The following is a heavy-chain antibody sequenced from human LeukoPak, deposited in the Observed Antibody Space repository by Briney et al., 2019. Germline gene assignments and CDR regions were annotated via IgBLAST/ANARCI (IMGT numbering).Heavy chain of an antibody. CDR3: ARGGMYNWFDP. Sequence: GASVKVSCKASGYTFTCYGISWVRQAPGQGLEWMGIINPSGGSTSYAQKFQGRVTMTRDTSTSTVYMELSSLRSEDTAVYYCARGGMYNWFDPWGQGTLATVSS. CDR2: INPSGGST. CDR1: GYTFTCYG. V-gene: IGHV1-46*01. J-gene: IGHJ5*02.